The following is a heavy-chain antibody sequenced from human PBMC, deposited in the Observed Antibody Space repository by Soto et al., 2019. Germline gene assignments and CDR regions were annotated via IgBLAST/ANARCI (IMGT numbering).Heavy chain of an antibody. D-gene: IGHD1-26*01. CDR3: ASHDLVGATSVLDY. CDR2: INSDGSST. Sequence: GSLRLSCAASGFTFSSYWMHWVRQAPGKGLVWVSRINSDGSSTSYADSVKGRFTISRDNAKNTLYLQMNSLRAEDTAVYYCASHDLVGATSVLDYWGQGTLVTVSS. J-gene: IGHJ4*02. V-gene: IGHV3-74*01. CDR1: GFTFSSYW.